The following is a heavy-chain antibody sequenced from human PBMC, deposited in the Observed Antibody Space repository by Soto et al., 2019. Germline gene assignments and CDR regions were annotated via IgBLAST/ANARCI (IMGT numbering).Heavy chain of an antibody. J-gene: IGHJ4*02. D-gene: IGHD1-26*01. CDR1: GGSISSSSYY. CDR3: ARSEATGLDY. Sequence: SESLSLTCTVSGGSISSSSYYWAWIRQPPGKGLEWIGEIYHSGSTYYNPSLKSRVTISVDKSKNHFSLKLSSVTAADTAVYYCARSEATGLDYWGQGTLVTVSS. V-gene: IGHV4-39*07. CDR2: IYHSGST.